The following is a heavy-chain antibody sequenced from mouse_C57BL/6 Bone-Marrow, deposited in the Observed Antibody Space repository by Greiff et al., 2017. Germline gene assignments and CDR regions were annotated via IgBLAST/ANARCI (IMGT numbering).Heavy chain of an antibody. D-gene: IGHD1-1*01. J-gene: IGHJ3*01. CDR3: ARSSSSYGSSWVAY. Sequence: QVQLQQPGAELVRPGSSVKLSCKASGYTFTSYWMDWVKQRPGQGLEWIGNIYPSDSETPYNQKFKDKATLTVDKSSSTAYMPLSSLTSEDSAVYYCARSSSSYGSSWVAYWGQGTLVTVSA. CDR1: GYTFTSYW. V-gene: IGHV1-61*01. CDR2: IYPSDSET.